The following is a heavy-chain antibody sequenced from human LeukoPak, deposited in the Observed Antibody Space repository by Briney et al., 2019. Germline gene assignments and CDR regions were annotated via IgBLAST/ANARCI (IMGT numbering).Heavy chain of an antibody. J-gene: IGHJ4*02. V-gene: IGHV3-20*04. CDR3: ARDYCGGDCYPLDY. CDR1: GFTFDDYG. Sequence: GGSLRLSCAVSGFTFDDYGMSWVRQVPGKGLEWVSGINWNGGSTGYADSVKGRFTISRDNARKSVYLKMNNLRGDDTALCYCARDYCGGDCYPLDYWGQGVLVTVSS. CDR2: INWNGGST. D-gene: IGHD2-21*02.